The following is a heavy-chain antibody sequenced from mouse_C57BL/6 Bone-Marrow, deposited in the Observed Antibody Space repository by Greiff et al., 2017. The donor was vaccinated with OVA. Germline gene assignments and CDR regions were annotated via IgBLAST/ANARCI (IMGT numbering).Heavy chain of an antibody. Sequence: VQLQQPGAELVKPGASVKLSCKASGYTFTSYWMHWVKQRPGQGLEWIGMIHPNSGSTNYNEKFKSKATLTVDKSSSTAYMQLSSLISEDSAVYYCARDGESVYFDYWGQGTTLTVSS. V-gene: IGHV1-64*01. J-gene: IGHJ2*01. CDR1: GYTFTSYW. CDR3: ARDGESVYFDY. CDR2: IHPNSGST.